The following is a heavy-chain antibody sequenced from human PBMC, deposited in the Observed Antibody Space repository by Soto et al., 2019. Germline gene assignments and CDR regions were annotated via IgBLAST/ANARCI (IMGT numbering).Heavy chain of an antibody. D-gene: IGHD3-22*01. J-gene: IGHJ3*02. Sequence: ASVKVSCKASGYTFTGYYMHWVRQAPGQGLEWMGWINPNSGGTNYAQKFQGWVTMTRDTSISTAYMELSRLRSDDTAVYYCARVQYYDSSGQPSDAFDICGQGTMVTVSS. CDR2: INPNSGGT. V-gene: IGHV1-2*04. CDR1: GYTFTGYY. CDR3: ARVQYYDSSGQPSDAFDI.